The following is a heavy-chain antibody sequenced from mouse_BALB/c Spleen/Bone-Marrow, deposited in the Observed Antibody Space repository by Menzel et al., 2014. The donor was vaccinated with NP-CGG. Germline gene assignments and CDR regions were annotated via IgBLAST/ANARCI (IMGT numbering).Heavy chain of an antibody. CDR3: ARGYDYSSWFAY. CDR2: VYVNGDRT. D-gene: IGHD2-4*01. CDR1: GFTFSNYG. Sequence: EVKLVESGGGLVQPGGSLKLSCAASGFTFSNYGMSWVRQTPDKRLEMIATVYVNGDRTYHPDSVKGRFTISRDNAKNALSLQMSSLKSEDTAMYYCARGYDYSSWFAYWGQGTLVTVSA. J-gene: IGHJ3*01. V-gene: IGHV5-6-3*01.